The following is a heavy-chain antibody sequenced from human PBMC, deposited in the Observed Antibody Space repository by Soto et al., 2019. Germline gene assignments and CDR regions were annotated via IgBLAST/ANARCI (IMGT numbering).Heavy chain of an antibody. V-gene: IGHV3-23*01. CDR3: AKDQGGAHFEKGSY. CDR1: GFTFSSYA. D-gene: IGHD3-9*01. CDR2: ISGSGGST. Sequence: EVQLLESGGGLVQPGGSLRLSCAASGFTFSSYAMSWVRQAPGKGLECVSAISGSGGSTYYADSVKGRFTISRDNSKNTLYLQMNGLRAEDTAVYYCAKDQGGAHFEKGSYWGQGTLVTVSS. J-gene: IGHJ4*02.